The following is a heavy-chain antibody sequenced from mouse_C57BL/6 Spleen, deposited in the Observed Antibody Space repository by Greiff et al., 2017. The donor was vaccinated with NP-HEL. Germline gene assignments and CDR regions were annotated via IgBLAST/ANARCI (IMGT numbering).Heavy chain of an antibody. Sequence: VQLQESGAELVRPGTSVKMSCKASGYTFTNYWIGWAKQRPGHGLEWIGDIYPGGGYTNYNEKFKGKATLTADKSSSTAYMQFSSLTSEDSAIYYCARSYDYSAWFAYWGQGTLVTVSA. D-gene: IGHD2-4*01. J-gene: IGHJ3*01. V-gene: IGHV1-63*01. CDR3: ARSYDYSAWFAY. CDR1: GYTFTNYW. CDR2: IYPGGGYT.